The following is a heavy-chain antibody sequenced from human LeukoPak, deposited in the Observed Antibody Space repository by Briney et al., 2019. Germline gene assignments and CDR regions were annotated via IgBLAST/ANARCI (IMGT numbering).Heavy chain of an antibody. CDR1: GYTFTGYY. V-gene: IGHV1-2*02. CDR2: ISPNSGGT. D-gene: IGHD4-17*01. CDR3: ARPGYGDYNFDY. J-gene: IGHJ4*02. Sequence: GASVKVSCKASGYTFTGYYMHWVRQAPGQGLEWMGWISPNSGGTDYAQKFQGRVTMTRDTSISTAYMELSRLRSDDTAVYYCARPGYGDYNFDYWGQGTLVTVSS.